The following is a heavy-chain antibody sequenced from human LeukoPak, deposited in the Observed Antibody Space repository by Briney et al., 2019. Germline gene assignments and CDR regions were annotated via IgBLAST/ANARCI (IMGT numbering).Heavy chain of an antibody. CDR3: VKDRSNYGSGNLDY. CDR1: GFTFSSYG. Sequence: PGGSLRLSCAASGFTFSSYGMTCVRQAPGKALEWVSAISSSGCSTYYADSVKGRFTISRDNSKNTLYLQMNSLRAEDTAVYYCVKDRSNYGSGNLDYWGQGTLVTVSS. D-gene: IGHD3-10*01. CDR2: ISSSGCST. V-gene: IGHV3-23*01. J-gene: IGHJ4*02.